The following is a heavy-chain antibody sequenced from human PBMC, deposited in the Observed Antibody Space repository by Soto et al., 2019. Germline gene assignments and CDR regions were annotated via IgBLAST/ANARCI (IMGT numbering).Heavy chain of an antibody. J-gene: IGHJ2*01. D-gene: IGHD2-15*01. V-gene: IGHV4-59*01. Sequence: KGQEWIGYLYYSGSTNYNPSLKSRVTISVDTSKNQFSLKMSSVTAADTAVYYCSFFFSNRRRHTSSSLGLGIPAEPSSDL. CDR2: LYYSGST. CDR3: SFFFSNRRRHTSSSLGLGIPAEPSSDL.